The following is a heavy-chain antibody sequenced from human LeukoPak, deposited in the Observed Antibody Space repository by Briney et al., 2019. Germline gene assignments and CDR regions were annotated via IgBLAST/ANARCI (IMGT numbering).Heavy chain of an antibody. CDR3: ARDRVYRSRPY. V-gene: IGHV4-4*07. CDR2: TYSSESI. Sequence: SETLSLTCTVSGGSISDYYWSWIRQPAGKGMEWIGRTYSSESINYNPSLNNRVTMSLDTSKNQFSLKLSSVTAADTAVYYCARDRVYRSRPYWGQGTLVTVSS. CDR1: GGSISDYY. J-gene: IGHJ4*02. D-gene: IGHD6-13*01.